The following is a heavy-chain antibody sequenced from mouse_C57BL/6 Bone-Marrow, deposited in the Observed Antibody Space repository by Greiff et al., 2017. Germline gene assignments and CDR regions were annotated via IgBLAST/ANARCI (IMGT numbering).Heavy chain of an antibody. V-gene: IGHV1-55*01. CDR3: ARDYSNPYYLDY. CDR2: IYPGSGST. CDR1: GYTFTSYW. Sequence: QVQLQQPGAELVKPGASVKMSCKASGYTFTSYWITWVKQRPGQGLEWIGDIYPGSGSTNYNEKFKSKATLTVDTSSSTAYMQLSSLTSEDSAVYYCARDYSNPYYLDYWGQGTTLTVSS. J-gene: IGHJ2*01. D-gene: IGHD2-5*01.